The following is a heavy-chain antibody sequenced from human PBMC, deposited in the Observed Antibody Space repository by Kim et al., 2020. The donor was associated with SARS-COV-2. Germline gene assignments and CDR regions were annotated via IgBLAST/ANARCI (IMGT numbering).Heavy chain of an antibody. Sequence: GGSLRLSCAASGFTFSSYWMSWVRQAPGKGLEWVANIKQDGSEKYYVDSVKGRFTISIDNAKNSLYLQMNSLRAEDTAVYYCAREGSVVVVAATLQQYYYGMDVWGQGTTVTVSS. CDR1: GFTFSSYW. CDR2: IKQDGSEK. D-gene: IGHD2-15*01. J-gene: IGHJ6*02. CDR3: AREGSVVVVAATLQQYYYGMDV. V-gene: IGHV3-7*03.